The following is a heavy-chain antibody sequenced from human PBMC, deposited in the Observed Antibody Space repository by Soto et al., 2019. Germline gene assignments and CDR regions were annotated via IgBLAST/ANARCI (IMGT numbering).Heavy chain of an antibody. D-gene: IGHD3-16*01. CDR1: GYTFTNYA. V-gene: IGHV1-3*01. J-gene: IGHJ1*01. Sequence: QVRLVQSGAEVKKPGASVKVSCKASGYTFTNYAMHWVRQAPGQRLEWIGWINAGNGITNYSQKFQDRVTITRDTAARAAYMGFSSLRSEDTAVYSCARGGEYDPCVYWGQGTMVTVSS. CDR3: ARGGEYDPCVY. CDR2: INAGNGIT.